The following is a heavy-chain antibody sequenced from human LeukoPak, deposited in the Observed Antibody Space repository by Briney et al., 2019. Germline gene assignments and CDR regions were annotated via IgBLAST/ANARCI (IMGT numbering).Heavy chain of an antibody. J-gene: IGHJ4*02. D-gene: IGHD3-10*01. CDR1: GFTFSNCW. V-gene: IGHV3-74*01. CDR3: VSGRPVSTGN. CDR2: INSDGSGT. Sequence: GGSLRLSCEASGFTFSNCWMHWVRQVPGKGLVWVSRINSDGSGTSYADSVKGRFTISRDNAKNTLYLQMNSLRDEDTAVYYCVSGRPVSTGNWGQGTLLTVSS.